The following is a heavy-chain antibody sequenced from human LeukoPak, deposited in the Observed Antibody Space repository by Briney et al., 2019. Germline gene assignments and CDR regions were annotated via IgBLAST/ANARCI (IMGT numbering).Heavy chain of an antibody. CDR3: TGSGRIRSSLDSIDF. CDR1: GFTFSDYA. J-gene: IGHJ4*02. Sequence: GGSLRLSCAASGFTFSDYAVHWARQASGKGLEWVGRIRSKANSYATAYAASVKGRFTISRDDSKNTAYLQMNSLKTEDTAVYYCTGSGRIRSSLDSIDFWGQGTLVTVSS. V-gene: IGHV3-73*01. CDR2: IRSKANSYAT. D-gene: IGHD3-10*01.